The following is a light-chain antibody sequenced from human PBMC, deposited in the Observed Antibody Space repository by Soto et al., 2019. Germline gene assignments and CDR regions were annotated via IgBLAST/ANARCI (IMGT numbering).Light chain of an antibody. J-gene: IGKJ1*01. CDR2: AAS. CDR3: QQSYSTPRT. CDR1: QSISTY. V-gene: IGKV1-39*01. Sequence: IQMTQSPSSLSASAGDRVTITCRATQSISTYLNWYQQKPGKAPKLLMYAASSLQSGVPSRFSGSGSGTDFTLTISSLQPEDFGTYYCQQSYSTPRTFGQATKVDIK.